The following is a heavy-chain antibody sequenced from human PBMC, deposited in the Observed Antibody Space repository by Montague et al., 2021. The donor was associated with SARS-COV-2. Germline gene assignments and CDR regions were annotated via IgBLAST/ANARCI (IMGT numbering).Heavy chain of an antibody. Sequence: PALVKPTQTLTLTCTFSGFSLSTSGMCVSWIRQPPGKALEWLARIDWDDDKYYSASLKTRLTISKDTSKNQVVLTMTNMDPVDTATYYCARAMVRGVPRFDYWGQGTLVTVSS. CDR1: GFSLSTSGMC. CDR3: ARAMVRGVPRFDY. CDR2: IDWDDDK. V-gene: IGHV2-70*11. D-gene: IGHD3-10*01. J-gene: IGHJ4*02.